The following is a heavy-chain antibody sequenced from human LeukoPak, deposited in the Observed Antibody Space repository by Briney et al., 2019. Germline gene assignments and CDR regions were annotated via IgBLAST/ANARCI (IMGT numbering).Heavy chain of an antibody. J-gene: IGHJ5*02. Sequence: PSETLSLTCTVSGYSLRSGYFWGWIRPPPGKGLEWIGSIDHSGSTYYNPSLKTRVTISVDTSNNQFSLRLNSVTAADTAVYYCARSPHRLIGHWFDPWGQGTLVTVSS. V-gene: IGHV4-38-2*02. CDR1: GYSLRSGYF. CDR2: IDHSGST. D-gene: IGHD3-16*01. CDR3: ARSPHRLIGHWFDP.